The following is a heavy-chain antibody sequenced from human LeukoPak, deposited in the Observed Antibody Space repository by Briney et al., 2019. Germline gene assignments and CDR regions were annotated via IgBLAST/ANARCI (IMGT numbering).Heavy chain of an antibody. J-gene: IGHJ4*02. Sequence: SQTLSLTRTVSGGSISSGGYYWSWIRQHPGRGLEWIGYIYYSGSTYYNPSLKSRVTISAGTSKNQFSLTLSSVTAADTAVYYCARARSAAGNFDYWGQGTLVTVSS. D-gene: IGHD6-13*01. CDR3: ARARSAAGNFDY. V-gene: IGHV4-31*03. CDR1: GGSISSGGYY. CDR2: IYYSGST.